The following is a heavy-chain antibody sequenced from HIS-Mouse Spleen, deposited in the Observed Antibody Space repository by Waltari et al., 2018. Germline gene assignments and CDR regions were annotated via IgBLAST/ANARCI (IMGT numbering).Heavy chain of an antibody. CDR2: IYYSGST. J-gene: IGHJ2*01. Sequence: QLQLQESGPGLVKPSETLSLTCTVSGDSISSSSYYWGWIRQPPGKGLEWIGSIYYSGSTYYNPSLKSLVTISVDTSKNQFSLKLSSVTAADTAVYYCAREIPYSSSWYDWYFDLWGRGTLVTVSS. CDR1: GDSISSSSYY. CDR3: AREIPYSSSWYDWYFDL. V-gene: IGHV4-39*07. D-gene: IGHD6-13*01.